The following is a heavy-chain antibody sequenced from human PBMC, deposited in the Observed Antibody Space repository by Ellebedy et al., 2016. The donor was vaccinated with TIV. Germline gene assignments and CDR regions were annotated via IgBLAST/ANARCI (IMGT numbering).Heavy chain of an antibody. V-gene: IGHV4-59*01. Sequence: MPSETLSLTCTVSGGSISSYYWSWIRQPPGKGLEWIGYVYPSGSTNYNPSLKSGVTISVDTPRNQFSLRLSSVTAAETAIYYCARSDSWSYFQLWGQGTLVIVSS. D-gene: IGHD6-13*01. CDR3: ARSDSWSYFQL. J-gene: IGHJ1*01. CDR1: GGSISSYY. CDR2: VYPSGST.